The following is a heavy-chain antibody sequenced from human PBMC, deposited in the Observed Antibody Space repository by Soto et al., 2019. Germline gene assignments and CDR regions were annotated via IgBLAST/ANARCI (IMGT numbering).Heavy chain of an antibody. Sequence: GGSLRLSCAASGFTFSSYAMHWVRQAPGKGLEWVAVISYDGSNKYYADSVKGRFTISRDNSKNTLYLQMNSLRAEDTAVYYCARDEGGYDSSGYYPLIHYYYGMDVWGQGTTVTVSS. D-gene: IGHD3-22*01. CDR1: GFTFSSYA. J-gene: IGHJ6*02. V-gene: IGHV3-30-3*01. CDR2: ISYDGSNK. CDR3: ARDEGGYDSSGYYPLIHYYYGMDV.